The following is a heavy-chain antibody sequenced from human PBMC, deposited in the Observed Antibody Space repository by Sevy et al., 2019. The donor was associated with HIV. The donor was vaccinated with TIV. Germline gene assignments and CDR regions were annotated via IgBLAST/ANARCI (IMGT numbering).Heavy chain of an antibody. CDR3: TRVGSLWYFDL. D-gene: IGHD3-10*01. CDR1: GFTLSDHY. V-gene: IGHV3-72*01. Sequence: GGSLRLSCAASGFTLSDHYMDWVRQAPGKGLEWVGRVRKKVNSYTTEYAASVKDRFTISRDDSQNSLYLQMNSLKTEDTAVYYCTRVGSLWYFDLWGRGTLVTVSS. J-gene: IGHJ2*01. CDR2: VRKKVNSYTT.